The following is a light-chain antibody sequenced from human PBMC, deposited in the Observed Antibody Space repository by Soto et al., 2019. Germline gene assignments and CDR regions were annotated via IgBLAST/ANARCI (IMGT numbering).Light chain of an antibody. CDR3: QRYNDWPLT. CDR2: NAV. J-gene: IGKJ4*01. V-gene: IGKV3-15*01. CDR1: QSVSSSY. Sequence: EIVLTQSPDTLSLSPGERATLSCRASQSVSSSYLAWYQQKPGQAPRLLIYNAVTRATGVPARFSGSGSGTDFTLTINSLQSEDFAVYYCQRYNDWPLTFGGGTKVDIK.